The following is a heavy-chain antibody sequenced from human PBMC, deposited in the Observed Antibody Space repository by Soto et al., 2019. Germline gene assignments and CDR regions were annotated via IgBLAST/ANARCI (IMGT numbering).Heavy chain of an antibody. Sequence: QVQLQESGPGLVKPSETLSLTCTVSGGSISSYYWSWIRQPPGKGLEWIGYIYYSGSTNYNPSLKMRVTISVDTSKNQFSLKLSSVTAADTAVYYCARAAGHTYGMDVWGQGTTVTVSS. V-gene: IGHV4-59*01. CDR3: ARAAGHTYGMDV. CDR1: GGSISSYY. CDR2: IYYSGST. J-gene: IGHJ6*02.